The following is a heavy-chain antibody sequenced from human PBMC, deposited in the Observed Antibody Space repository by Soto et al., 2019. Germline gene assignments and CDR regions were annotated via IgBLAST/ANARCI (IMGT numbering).Heavy chain of an antibody. D-gene: IGHD2-15*01. V-gene: IGHV3-30*18. CDR2: ISYDGSNK. J-gene: IGHJ6*02. CDR1: GFTFSNYG. CDR3: AKLDEGGLQYAYYAMDV. Sequence: PGGSLRLSCVASGFTFSNYGMHWARQAPGKGLEWVAVISYDGSNKYYADSVKGRFTISRDNSKNTLYLQMTSLRTEDTALYYCAKLDEGGLQYAYYAMDVWGQGTTVTVSS.